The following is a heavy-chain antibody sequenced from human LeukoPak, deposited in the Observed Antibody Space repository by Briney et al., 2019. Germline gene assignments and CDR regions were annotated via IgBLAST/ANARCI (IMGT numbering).Heavy chain of an antibody. CDR3: ASGPYPAAGTDHQFDY. V-gene: IGHV4-59*01. CDR2: IYYSGST. CDR1: GAPISSYY. Sequence: PSETLSLTCTVSGAPISSYYWSWIRQPPGKGLEWIGYIYYSGSTNYNPTHYNPSLKSRVTISVDTSKNHFSLKLSSVTAADTAVYYCASGPYPAAGTDHQFDYWGPGTLVTVSS. J-gene: IGHJ4*02. D-gene: IGHD6-13*01.